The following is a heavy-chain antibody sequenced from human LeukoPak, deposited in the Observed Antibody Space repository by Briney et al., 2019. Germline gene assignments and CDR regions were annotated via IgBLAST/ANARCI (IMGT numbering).Heavy chain of an antibody. Sequence: GGSLRLSCAASGFSFRSFWMSWVRQAPGKGLEWVASIKEDGSDKYYVESVKGRFTISREKARNSLYLQMNSLRAEDTAVYYCARVLWFGGIYYFDYWGQGTLVTVSS. V-gene: IGHV3-7*04. CDR3: ARVLWFGGIYYFDY. J-gene: IGHJ4*02. D-gene: IGHD3-10*01. CDR1: GFSFRSFW. CDR2: IKEDGSDK.